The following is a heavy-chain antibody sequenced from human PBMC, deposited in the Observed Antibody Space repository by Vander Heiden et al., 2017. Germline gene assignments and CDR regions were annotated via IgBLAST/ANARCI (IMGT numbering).Heavy chain of an antibody. D-gene: IGHD3-10*01. Sequence: QVQLQESGPGLVKPSETLSLTCTVSGGSFSSYYWSWIRQPPGKGLAWNGYIYYSGSTNYNPSLKSRVTISIDTSKNQFSLRLSSVTAADTAVYYCARAGGYGSGSEHWGQGTLVTGSS. V-gene: IGHV4-59*01. CDR1: GGSFSSYY. CDR2: IYYSGST. J-gene: IGHJ4*02. CDR3: ARAGGYGSGSEH.